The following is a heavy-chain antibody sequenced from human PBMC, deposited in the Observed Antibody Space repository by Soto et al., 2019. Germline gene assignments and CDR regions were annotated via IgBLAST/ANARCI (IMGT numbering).Heavy chain of an antibody. Sequence: EVQLLQSGGGLVQPGGSLRLSCEVSGFTFSSYAMSWVRQAPGKGLEWVSAISGGGITTHYADSVKGRFTISRDNSNKTLYLQMNSLRVEDTAVYYCSKVPAAGLGYWGQGTLVTVSS. D-gene: IGHD6-13*01. CDR2: ISGGGITT. CDR1: GFTFSSYA. V-gene: IGHV3-23*01. J-gene: IGHJ4*02. CDR3: SKVPAAGLGY.